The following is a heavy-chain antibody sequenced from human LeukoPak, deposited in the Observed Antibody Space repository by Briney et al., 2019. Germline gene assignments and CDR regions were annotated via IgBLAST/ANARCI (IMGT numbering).Heavy chain of an antibody. CDR1: GGSISSGGYY. CDR2: IYHSGST. Sequence: SETLSLTCAVSGGSISSGGYYWSWIRQPPGKGLEWIGYIYHSGSTYYNPSLKSRVTISVDRSKNQFSLKLSSVTAADTAVYYCARGGDYGDYVVYWGQGTLVTVSS. D-gene: IGHD4-17*01. J-gene: IGHJ4*02. V-gene: IGHV4-30-2*01. CDR3: ARGGDYGDYVVY.